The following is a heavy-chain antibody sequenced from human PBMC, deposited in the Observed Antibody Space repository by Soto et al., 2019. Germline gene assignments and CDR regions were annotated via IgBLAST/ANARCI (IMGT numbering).Heavy chain of an antibody. CDR2: IRSKTHSYAT. D-gene: IGHD4-4*01. J-gene: IGHJ4*02. V-gene: IGHV3-73*01. CDR1: GFTFRSSA. CDR3: TSARPGYSNYYFDY. Sequence: GGSLRLSCAASGFTFRSSALHWVRQAPGKGLEWVGRIRSKTHSYATTYVASVEGRFTFSRDDSKNTAYLQMNSLKSEDTAVYYCTSARPGYSNYYFDYWGQGTPVTVSS.